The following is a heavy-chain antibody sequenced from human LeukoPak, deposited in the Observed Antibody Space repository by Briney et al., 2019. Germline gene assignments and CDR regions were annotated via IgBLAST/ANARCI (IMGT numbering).Heavy chain of an antibody. V-gene: IGHV3-49*04. J-gene: IGHJ3*02. CDR2: IRSKAYGGTT. Sequence: GGSLRLSCTASGFTFGDYAMSWVRQAPGKGLEWVGFIRSKAYGGTTEYAASVKGRFTISRDDYKSIAYLQMNSLKTEDTAVYYCTRDTSLHDAFDIWGQGTMVSVSS. CDR3: TRDTSLHDAFDI. CDR1: GFTFGDYA.